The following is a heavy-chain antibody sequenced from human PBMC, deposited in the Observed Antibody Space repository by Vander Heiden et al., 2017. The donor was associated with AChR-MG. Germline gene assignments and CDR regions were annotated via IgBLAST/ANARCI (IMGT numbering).Heavy chain of an antibody. D-gene: IGHD2-2*01. J-gene: IGHJ6*03. CDR1: GGTFSSYA. CDR3: ATTPLPNVVVPAATRIYYMDV. V-gene: IGHV1-69*06. CDR2: IIPIFGTA. Sequence: QVQLVQSGAEVKKPGSSVKVSCKASGGTFSSYAISWVRQAPGQGLEWMGGIIPIFGTANNAQKYQGRVTMTANKSTGTAYMELSSLRSEDTAVYYCATTPLPNVVVPAATRIYYMDVWGKGTTVTVSS.